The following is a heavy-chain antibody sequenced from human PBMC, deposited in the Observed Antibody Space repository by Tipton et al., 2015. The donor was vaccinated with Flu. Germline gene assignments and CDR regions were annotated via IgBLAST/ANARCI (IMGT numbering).Heavy chain of an antibody. CDR2: IFPSGTT. Sequence: TLSLTCTVSSGSIRSTNYFCAWIRQPPGKRLELIGSIFPSGTTYYNPSLKSRVTISVDTPKSQFSLMLRSVTAADTAVYYCARHSDGYSSSLYYYYHHMDVWGEGTTVTVSS. D-gene: IGHD6-13*01. CDR1: SGSIRSTNYF. V-gene: IGHV4-39*01. CDR3: ARHSDGYSSSLYYYYHHMDV. J-gene: IGHJ6*03.